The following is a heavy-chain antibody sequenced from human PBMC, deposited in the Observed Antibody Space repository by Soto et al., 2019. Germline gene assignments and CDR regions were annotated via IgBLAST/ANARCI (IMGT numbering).Heavy chain of an antibody. J-gene: IGHJ6*02. CDR1: GYTFTGYY. CDR3: ARDRIVGAPYYYYGMDV. V-gene: IGHV1-2*04. CDR2: INPKSGGT. D-gene: IGHD1-26*01. Sequence: ASVKVSCKASGYTFTGYYMHWVRQAPGQGLEWMGWINPKSGGTNYAQKFQGWVTMTRDTSISTAYMELSRLRSDDTAVYYCARDRIVGAPYYYYGMDVWGQGTTVTVSS.